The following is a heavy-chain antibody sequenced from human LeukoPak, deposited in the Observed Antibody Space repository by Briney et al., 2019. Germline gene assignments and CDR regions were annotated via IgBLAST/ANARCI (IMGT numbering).Heavy chain of an antibody. D-gene: IGHD2-2*01. CDR1: GYTFTSYG. CDR3: ATDPVGYCSSDSCYSVDY. J-gene: IGHJ4*02. CDR2: ISAYNGNT. Sequence: ASVKVSCKASGYTFTSYGISWVRQAPGQGLEWMGWISAYNGNTNYAQKLQGRVTMTTDTSTSTAYMELRSLRSEDTAVYYCATDPVGYCSSDSCYSVDYWGQGTLVTVSS. V-gene: IGHV1-18*01.